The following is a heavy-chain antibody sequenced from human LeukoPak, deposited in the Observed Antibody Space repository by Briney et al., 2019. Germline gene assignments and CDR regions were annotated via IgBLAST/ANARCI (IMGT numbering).Heavy chain of an antibody. CDR1: GYIFTAYD. CDR2: MNPNSGNT. CDR3: ARVATRKHLDV. V-gene: IGHV1-8*03. J-gene: IGHJ6*04. Sequence: GASVKVSCKASGYIFTAYDINWVRQATGQGPEWMGWMNPNSGNTAYAQKFQGRVTITRNTSINTAYMELFSLRSDDTAVYYCARVATRKHLDVWGKGTTVTVSS.